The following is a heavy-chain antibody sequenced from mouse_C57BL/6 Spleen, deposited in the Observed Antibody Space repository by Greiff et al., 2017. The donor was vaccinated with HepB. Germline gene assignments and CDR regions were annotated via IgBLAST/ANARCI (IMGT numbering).Heavy chain of an antibody. Sequence: QVQLQQPGAELVKPGASVKMSCKASGYTFTSYWITWVKQRPGQGLEWIGDIYPGSGSTNYNEKFKSKATLTVDTSSSTAYMQLSSLTSEDSAVYYCARSGLLRVYYYAMDYWGQGTSVTVSS. D-gene: IGHD1-1*01. J-gene: IGHJ4*01. V-gene: IGHV1-55*01. CDR1: GYTFTSYW. CDR2: IYPGSGST. CDR3: ARSGLLRVYYYAMDY.